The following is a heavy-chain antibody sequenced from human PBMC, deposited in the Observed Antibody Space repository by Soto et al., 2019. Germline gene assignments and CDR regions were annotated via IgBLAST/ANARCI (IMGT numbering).Heavy chain of an antibody. Sequence: EVQLVESGGVLVQPGGSLRLSCAASGFTFSDHYMDWVRQAPGKGLEWVGRSKNKADSYTTEYAASVKGRFSISRAGSKHSLFLKMNSLKTEDTAVYYCTVWGSGNDFGAAWGQGILVTVSS. J-gene: IGHJ4*02. D-gene: IGHD3-10*01. CDR3: TVWGSGNDFGAA. CDR2: SKNKADSYTT. CDR1: GFTFSDHY. V-gene: IGHV3-72*01.